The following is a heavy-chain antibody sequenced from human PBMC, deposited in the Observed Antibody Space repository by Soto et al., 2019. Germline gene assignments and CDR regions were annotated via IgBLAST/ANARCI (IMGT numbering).Heavy chain of an antibody. D-gene: IGHD3-3*01. V-gene: IGHV3-30*18. CDR1: GFTFSSYG. CDR2: ISYDGSNK. Sequence: QVQLVESGGGVVQPGRSLRLSCAASGFTFSSYGMHWVRQAPGKGREWVAVISYDGSNKYYADSVKGRFTISRDNSKNTLYLQMNSLRAEDTAVYYCAKGKGNVLRFLEWLLYVDYWGQGTLVTVSS. CDR3: AKGKGNVLRFLEWLLYVDY. J-gene: IGHJ4*02.